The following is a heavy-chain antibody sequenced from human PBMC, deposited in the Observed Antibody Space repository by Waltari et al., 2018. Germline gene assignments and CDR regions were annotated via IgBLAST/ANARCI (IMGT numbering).Heavy chain of an antibody. CDR2: VNTDGSHT. V-gene: IGHV3-74*03. Sequence: EVQLVESGGDLVQPGGSLRLSCAASGFAVSSYWIQWVRQVPGKGLVWVSLVNTDGSHTEYADSVKVRFTIARDSAKNSLYLQMNSLRVEDTAVYYCLGGAGWLTDYWGQGTLVTVSS. CDR1: GFAVSSYW. J-gene: IGHJ4*02. D-gene: IGHD2-15*01. CDR3: LGGAGWLTDY.